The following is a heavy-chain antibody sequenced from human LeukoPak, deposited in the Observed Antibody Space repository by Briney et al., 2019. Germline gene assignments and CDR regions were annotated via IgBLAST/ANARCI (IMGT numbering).Heavy chain of an antibody. CDR3: ARGSYYDSKLRAAFDI. D-gene: IGHD3-22*01. CDR2: MNPNSGNT. J-gene: IGHJ3*02. Sequence: GASVKVSCKASGYTFTSYDINWVRQAPGQGLEWMGWMNPNSGNTGYAQKFQGRVTVTRNTSISTAYMELSSLRSEDTAVYYCARGSYYDSKLRAAFDIWGQGTMVTVSS. CDR1: GYTFTSYD. V-gene: IGHV1-8*01.